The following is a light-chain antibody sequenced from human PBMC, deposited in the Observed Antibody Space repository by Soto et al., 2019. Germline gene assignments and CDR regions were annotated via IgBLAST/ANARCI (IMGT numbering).Light chain of an antibody. V-gene: IGKV3-15*01. J-gene: IGKJ5*01. Sequence: EIVMTQSPATLSVSPGERATLSCRASQSVSSNLAWYQQKPGQAPRLLIYGASTRANGIPARFSGSGSGTEFTLTISSLQSEDFAVSYCEHYNNWPPITFGQGTRLEIK. CDR3: EHYNNWPPIT. CDR1: QSVSSN. CDR2: GAS.